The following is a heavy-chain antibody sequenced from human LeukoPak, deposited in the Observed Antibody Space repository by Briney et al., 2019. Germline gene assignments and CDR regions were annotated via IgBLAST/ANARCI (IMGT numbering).Heavy chain of an antibody. CDR2: INPNSGGT. CDR3: ARGSPYGGNSPPDY. J-gene: IGHJ4*02. V-gene: IGHV1-2*02. D-gene: IGHD4-23*01. CDR1: GYTFTGYY. Sequence: GASVKVSCKASGYTFTGYYMHWVRQAPGQGLEWMGWINPNSGGTNYAQKFQGRVTMTRDTSISTAYMELSRLRSDDTAVYYCARGSPYGGNSPPDYWGQGTLVTVSS.